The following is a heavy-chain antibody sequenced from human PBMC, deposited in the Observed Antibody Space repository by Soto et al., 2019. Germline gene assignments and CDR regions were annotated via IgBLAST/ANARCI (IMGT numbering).Heavy chain of an antibody. V-gene: IGHV4-59*12. CDR2: IYYSGST. CDR3: VVSLGAAVDNTWFDP. Sequence: SETLSLTCTVSGGSISSYYWSWIWQPPGKGLEWIGDIYYSGSTNYNPSLKSRVTISVDTSKNQFSLKLTSVTAADTAVYYCVVSLGAAVDNTWFDPWGQGTLVNVSS. J-gene: IGHJ5*02. CDR1: GGSISSYY. D-gene: IGHD6-13*01.